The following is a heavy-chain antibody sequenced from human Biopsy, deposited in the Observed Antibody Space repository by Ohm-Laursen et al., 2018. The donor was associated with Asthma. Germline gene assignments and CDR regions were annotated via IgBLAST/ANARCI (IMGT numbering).Heavy chain of an antibody. D-gene: IGHD3-10*01. CDR3: ARAVDYSHYYGIDV. V-gene: IGHV1-18*01. CDR2: ISVYNGNT. J-gene: IGHJ6*02. CDR1: DYIFPRYS. Sequence: GASVKVSCKASDYIFPRYSISWVRQAPGQGLEWMGWISVYNGNTKVAQKLQDRVTMITDTSTSTAYMELRSLRSDDTAVYSCARAVDYSHYYGIDVWGQGTTVTVS.